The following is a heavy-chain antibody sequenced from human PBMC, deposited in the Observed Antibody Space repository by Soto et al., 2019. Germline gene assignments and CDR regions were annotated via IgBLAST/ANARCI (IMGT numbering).Heavy chain of an antibody. D-gene: IGHD6-13*01. J-gene: IGHJ5*02. V-gene: IGHV2-5*02. Sequence: QITLKESGPTLVKPTQTLTLTCTFSGFSLSTSGGGVGWIRQPPGKALEWLALIYWDDDKRYSPSLKNRLTITKDTSKNQVVLTMTNMDPLDTATYYCAHRHAQQQLVSVWFDPWGQGTLVTVSS. CDR2: IYWDDDK. CDR3: AHRHAQQQLVSVWFDP. CDR1: GFSLSTSGGG.